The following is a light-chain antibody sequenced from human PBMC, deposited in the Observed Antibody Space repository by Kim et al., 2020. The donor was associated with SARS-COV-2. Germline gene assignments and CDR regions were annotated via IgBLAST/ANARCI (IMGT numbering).Light chain of an antibody. J-gene: IGLJ2*01. Sequence: SVQLPCTLTRGHSSYAITWQQQQPEKGPRYLRRIYSDGSHTKGDGIPDRFSGSSSGSERYLTISRVESEDEADYYCQTWDTGIVVFGGGTQLTVL. CDR3: QTWDTGIVV. CDR1: RGHSSYA. CDR2: IYSDGSH. V-gene: IGLV4-69*01.